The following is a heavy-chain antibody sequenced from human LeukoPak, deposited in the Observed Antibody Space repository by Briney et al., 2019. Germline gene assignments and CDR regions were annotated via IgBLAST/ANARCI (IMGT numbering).Heavy chain of an antibody. V-gene: IGHV3-74*01. Sequence: PGGSLRLSCAASGFTFSSYWMRWVGQAPGKGLVWVSRINSDGSSTTYADSVKGRFTISRDNAKNTLYMQMNSLRAEDTAVYYCASVHAGLDAGAGAAGTADYWGQGTLVTVSS. CDR3: ASVHAGLDAGAGAAGTADY. D-gene: IGHD6-13*01. CDR1: GFTFSSYW. CDR2: INSDGSST. J-gene: IGHJ4*02.